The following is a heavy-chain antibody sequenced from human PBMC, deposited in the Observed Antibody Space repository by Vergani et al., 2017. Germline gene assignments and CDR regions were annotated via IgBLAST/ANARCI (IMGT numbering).Heavy chain of an antibody. CDR3: ARGQGSSWYLYYYYGMDV. J-gene: IGHJ6*02. CDR1: GGSFSGYY. V-gene: IGHV4-34*01. D-gene: IGHD6-13*01. Sequence: QLQLQESGPGLVKPSETLSLTCAVYGGSFSGYYWSWIRQPPGKGLEWIGEINHSGSTNYNPSLKSRVTISVDTSKNQFSLKLSSVTAADTAVYYCARGQGSSWYLYYYYGMDVWGQGTTVTVSS. CDR2: INHSGST.